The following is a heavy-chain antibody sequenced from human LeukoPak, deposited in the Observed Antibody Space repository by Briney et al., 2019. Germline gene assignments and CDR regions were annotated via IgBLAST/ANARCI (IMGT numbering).Heavy chain of an antibody. Sequence: SETLSLTCSVSGVSITTGAYYWSWIRQPAGKGLEWIGRVYTSGSTTYNPSLESRVTISLDTSKNEFSLNLNSVTAADTAMYYCARDLESTFSYANDAFDVWGRGTMVTVSS. D-gene: IGHD1-1*01. J-gene: IGHJ3*01. V-gene: IGHV4-61*02. CDR1: GVSITTGAYY. CDR3: ARDLESTFSYANDAFDV. CDR2: VYTSGST.